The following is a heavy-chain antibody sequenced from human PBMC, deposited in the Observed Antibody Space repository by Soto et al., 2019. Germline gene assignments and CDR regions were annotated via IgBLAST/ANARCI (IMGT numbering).Heavy chain of an antibody. CDR3: AARYCSAGTCFNPGAY. CDR1: GDTFNTYT. CDR2: IIPILAVT. J-gene: IGHJ4*02. D-gene: IGHD2-8*02. Sequence: QVQLVQSGAEVKKPGSSVKVSCKVSGDTFNTYTISWVRQAPGQGLEWMGRIIPILAVTTYSRKFQGRLSITADEATSAAYMEVSSLRSEETAIYYCAARYCSAGTCFNPGAYWGQGTLVAVSS. V-gene: IGHV1-69*02.